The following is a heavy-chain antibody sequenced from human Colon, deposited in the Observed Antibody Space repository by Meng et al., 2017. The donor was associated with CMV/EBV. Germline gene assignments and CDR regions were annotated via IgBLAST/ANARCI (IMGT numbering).Heavy chain of an antibody. CDR2: IRFDGGTI. V-gene: IGHV3-30*02. J-gene: IGHJ6*02. Sequence: GESLKISCAASGFTFSAYGMHWVRQFPGRGLEWVAFIRFDGGTIYYADSVKGRFTISRDNAKNSLYLQMNSLRAEDTAVYYCARDQLALYYYYGMDVWGQGTTVTVSS. D-gene: IGHD6-13*01. CDR3: ARDQLALYYYYGMDV. CDR1: GFTFSAYG.